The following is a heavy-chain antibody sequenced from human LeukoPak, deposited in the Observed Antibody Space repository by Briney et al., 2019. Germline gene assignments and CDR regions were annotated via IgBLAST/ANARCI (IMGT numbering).Heavy chain of an antibody. V-gene: IGHV4-39*07. CDR2: IYYSGST. CDR1: GGSISSSSYY. Sequence: PSETLSLTCTVSGGSISSSSYYWGWIRQPPGKGLEWIGSIYYSGSTYYNPSLKSRVTISLDTSKNQVSLSVTSVTAADTAVYFCATTWYFDSRGYLFEDWGHGTLVTVSS. CDR3: ATTWYFDSRGYLFED. D-gene: IGHD3-22*01. J-gene: IGHJ4*01.